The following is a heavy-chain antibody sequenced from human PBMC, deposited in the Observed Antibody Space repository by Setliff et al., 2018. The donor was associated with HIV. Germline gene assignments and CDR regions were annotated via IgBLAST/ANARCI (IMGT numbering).Heavy chain of an antibody. CDR1: GDSINSHF. Sequence: PSETLSLTCTVSGDSINSHFWTWIRQSPRKGLEWIGYISSTGAAWYNPSLKSRVTMSIDTSKIHFSLTLSSVSGADTALYYCARVGKRAFDIGGQGAMVTVSS. J-gene: IGHJ3*02. V-gene: IGHV4-59*11. CDR2: ISSTGAA. CDR3: ARVGKRAFDI. D-gene: IGHD3-10*01.